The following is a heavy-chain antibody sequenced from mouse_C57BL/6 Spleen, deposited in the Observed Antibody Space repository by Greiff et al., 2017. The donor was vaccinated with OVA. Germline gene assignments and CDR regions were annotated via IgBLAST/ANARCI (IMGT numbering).Heavy chain of an antibody. CDR1: GYTFTSYD. J-gene: IGHJ4*01. V-gene: IGHV1-85*01. Sequence: QVQLQQSGPELVKPGASVKLSCKASGYTFTSYDINWVKQRPGQGLEWIGWIYPRDGSTKYNEKFKGQATLTVDTSSSTAYMELHSLTSEDSAVYFCAKGASTVVAEDAMDYWGQGTSVTVSS. D-gene: IGHD1-1*01. CDR3: AKGASTVVAEDAMDY. CDR2: IYPRDGST.